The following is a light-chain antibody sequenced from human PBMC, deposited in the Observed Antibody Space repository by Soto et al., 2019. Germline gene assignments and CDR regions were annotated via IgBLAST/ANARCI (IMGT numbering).Light chain of an antibody. J-gene: IGKJ4*01. CDR2: GAS. CDR3: QQFSSYPLT. V-gene: IGKV3-20*01. CDR1: QSVSSSY. Sequence: EIVLTQSPGTLSLSPGESATLSCRASQSVSSSYLAWYQQKPGQAPRLLIYGASTRASGIPDRFSGSGSGTDFTLTISRLEPEDFAVYYCQQFSSYPLTFGGGTKVENK.